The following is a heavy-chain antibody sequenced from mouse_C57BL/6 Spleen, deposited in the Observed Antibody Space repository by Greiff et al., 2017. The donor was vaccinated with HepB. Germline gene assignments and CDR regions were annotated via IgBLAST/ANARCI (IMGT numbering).Heavy chain of an antibody. J-gene: IGHJ4*01. Sequence: DVQLQESGAELVRPGASVKLSCTASGFNIKDDYMHWVKQRPEQGLEWIGWIDPENGDTEYASKFQGKATITADTSSNTAYLHLSSLTSEDTAVYYCTTGSNDVGYAMDYWGQGTSVTVSS. D-gene: IGHD2-12*01. CDR3: TTGSNDVGYAMDY. CDR2: IDPENGDT. V-gene: IGHV14-4*01. CDR1: GFNIKDDY.